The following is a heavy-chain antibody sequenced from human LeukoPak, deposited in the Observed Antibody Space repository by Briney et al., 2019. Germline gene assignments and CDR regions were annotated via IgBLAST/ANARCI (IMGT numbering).Heavy chain of an antibody. D-gene: IGHD3-3*01. CDR3: ARVRYDFWSGYPFDY. CDR1: GFTFSSYA. V-gene: IGHV3-64*01. Sequence: PGGSLRLSCAASGFTFSSYAMHWVGQAPGKGLEYVSAISSNGGSTYYANSVKGRFTISRDNSKNTLYLQMGSLRAEDMAVYYCARVRYDFWSGYPFDYWGQGTPFTVSS. J-gene: IGHJ4*02. CDR2: ISSNGGST.